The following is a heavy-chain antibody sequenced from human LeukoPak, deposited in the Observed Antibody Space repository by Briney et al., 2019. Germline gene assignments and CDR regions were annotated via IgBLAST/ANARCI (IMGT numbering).Heavy chain of an antibody. Sequence: PGRSLRLSCAASGFTFSRYGMHWVRQAPGKGLEWVAVIWYDGSNKYYADSVKGRFTISRDNSKNTLYLQMNSLRAEDTAVYYCAKGQLGFLIGYWESYYFEYCGQGTLVTVSS. CDR2: IWYDGSNK. J-gene: IGHJ4*02. V-gene: IGHV3-33*06. CDR1: GFTFSRYG. D-gene: IGHD3-9*01. CDR3: AKGQLGFLIGYWESYYFEY.